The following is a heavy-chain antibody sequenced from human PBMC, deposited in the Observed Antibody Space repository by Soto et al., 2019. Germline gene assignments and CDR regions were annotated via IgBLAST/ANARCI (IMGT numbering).Heavy chain of an antibody. J-gene: IGHJ6*02. V-gene: IGHV1-69*01. CDR1: GGTFSSYA. Sequence: QVQLVQSGAEVKKPGSSVKVSCKASGGTFSSYAISWVRQAPGQGLEWMGGIIPIFGTANYAQKFQGRVTITADESTSTAYMELSSLRSEDTAVYYCARVARDDFCSVYSTPYYYYYYGMDVWGQGTTVTVSS. D-gene: IGHD3-3*01. CDR3: ARVARDDFCSVYSTPYYYYYYGMDV. CDR2: IIPIFGTA.